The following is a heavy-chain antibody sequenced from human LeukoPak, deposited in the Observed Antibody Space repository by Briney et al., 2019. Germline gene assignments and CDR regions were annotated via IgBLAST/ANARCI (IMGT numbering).Heavy chain of an antibody. Sequence: GESLKISCQASGYSFTSSWIGWARQMPGKGLEWMAIINPGDSDTRYSPSFQGQVTISADKSISTVYLQWGSLKASDTAMYYCARQDSSWYEWGQGTLVTVSS. CDR3: ARQDSSWYE. V-gene: IGHV5-51*01. J-gene: IGHJ4*02. D-gene: IGHD6-13*01. CDR2: INPGDSDT. CDR1: GYSFTSSW.